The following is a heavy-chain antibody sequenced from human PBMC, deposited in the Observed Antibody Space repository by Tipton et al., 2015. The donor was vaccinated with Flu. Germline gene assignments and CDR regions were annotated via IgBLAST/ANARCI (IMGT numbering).Heavy chain of an antibody. CDR1: GFIVSDNF. CDR2: IYAGGTT. J-gene: IGHJ4*02. D-gene: IGHD3-10*01. Sequence: SLRLSCAASGFIVSDNFMSWVRQAPGKGLEWVSIIYAGGTTSYADSVKGRFTISRDNSINTLYLQMNSLRPEDTAVYYCARDVSGYSGDGHWGKGTLVTVSS. V-gene: IGHV3-66*02. CDR3: ARDVSGYSGDGH.